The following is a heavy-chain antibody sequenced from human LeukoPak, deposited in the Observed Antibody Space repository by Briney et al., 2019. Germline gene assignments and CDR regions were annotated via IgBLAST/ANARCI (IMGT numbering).Heavy chain of an antibody. Sequence: TSETLSLTCTVSGGSISSYYWSWIRQPPGKGLEWIGYIYYSGSTNYNPSLKSRVTISVDTSKNQFSLKLSSVTAADTAVYYCARHGAMTQWLVPPGGNWFDPWGQGTLVTVSS. CDR2: IYYSGST. V-gene: IGHV4-59*08. J-gene: IGHJ5*02. CDR3: ARHGAMTQWLVPPGGNWFDP. CDR1: GGSISSYY. D-gene: IGHD6-19*01.